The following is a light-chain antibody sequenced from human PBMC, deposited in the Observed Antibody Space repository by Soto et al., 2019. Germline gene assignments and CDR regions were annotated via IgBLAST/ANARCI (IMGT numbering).Light chain of an antibody. CDR2: AAS. CDR1: RGIGDR. Sequence: DIQMTQSPSSLSAVVVDIVTINFRASRGIGDRLAWFQQKPGKAPQFLIQAASNLQSGVPSRFSGSGSGTEFILSTNSLQPEDIATYYCLQVSSFPRPVGQGTKVE. J-gene: IGKJ1*01. CDR3: LQVSSFPRP. V-gene: IGKV1-12*01.